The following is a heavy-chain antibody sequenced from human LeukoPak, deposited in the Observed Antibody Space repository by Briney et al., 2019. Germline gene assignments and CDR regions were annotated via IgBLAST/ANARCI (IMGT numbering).Heavy chain of an antibody. CDR1: GYTFSSYG. V-gene: IGHV1-2*04. Sequence: ASVKVSCKASGYTFSSYGISWVRQAPGQGLEWMGWINPNSGGTNYAQKFQGWVTMTRDTSISTAYMELSRLRSDDTAVYYCARGTMAYHLDYWGQGTLVTVSS. CDR3: ARGTMAYHLDY. CDR2: INPNSGGT. D-gene: IGHD3-10*01. J-gene: IGHJ4*02.